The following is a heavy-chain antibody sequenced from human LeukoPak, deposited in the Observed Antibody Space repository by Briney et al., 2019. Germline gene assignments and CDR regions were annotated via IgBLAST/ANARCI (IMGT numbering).Heavy chain of an antibody. Sequence: GGSLRLSCAASGFTFSSYAMRWVRPAPGKGLEWVSAISCSGGSTYYADSVKGRFTISRDNSKNTLYLQMNSLRAEDTAVYYCAKETQYRSGWYVDYWGQGTLVTVSS. CDR2: ISCSGGST. CDR3: AKETQYRSGWYVDY. D-gene: IGHD6-19*01. V-gene: IGHV3-23*01. CDR1: GFTFSSYA. J-gene: IGHJ4*02.